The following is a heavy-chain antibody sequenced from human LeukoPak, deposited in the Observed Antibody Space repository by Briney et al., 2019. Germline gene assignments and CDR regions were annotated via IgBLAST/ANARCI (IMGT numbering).Heavy chain of an antibody. J-gene: IGHJ5*02. CDR1: GFTFSTNS. V-gene: IGHV3-64D*08. CDR2: ITSNGGST. CDR3: VTVGMTSIWSYLRFDP. Sequence: GGSLRLSCSASGFTFSTNSMHWVRQAPGKGLEFVSAITSNGGSTYYADSVKGRFTISRDNSKNTLYLQMSSLRAEDTAVYYCVTVGMTSIWSYLRFDPRGQGALVSVSS. D-gene: IGHD1-26*01.